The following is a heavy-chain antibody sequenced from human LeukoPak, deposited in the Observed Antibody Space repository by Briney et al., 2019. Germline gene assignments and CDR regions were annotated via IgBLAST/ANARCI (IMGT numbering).Heavy chain of an antibody. J-gene: IGHJ4*02. D-gene: IGHD2-2*01. Sequence: AAXXFTXXTXWMHXVRXVPGXXXXXASRXNGDESSTNYADSVKGRFTISRDNAKNSLYLQMNSLRAEDTAVYYCARDLGQGYCSSTSCYYFDYWGQGTLVSVSS. CDR3: ARDLGQGYCSSTSCYYFDY. CDR2: XNGDESST. V-gene: IGHV3-74*01. CDR1: XFTXXTXW.